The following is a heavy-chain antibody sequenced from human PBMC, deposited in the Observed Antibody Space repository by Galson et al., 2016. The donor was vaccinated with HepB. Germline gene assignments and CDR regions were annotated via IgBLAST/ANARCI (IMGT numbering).Heavy chain of an antibody. Sequence: QVLLQESGPGLVRPSETLSLTCTIPGGSIRRDIFYWGWIRQPPGKGLSWIGNIYNSAYPHSNPSLRSRLTMSVDTSKQQFSLDLSSVTAADTAVYYCARRAESKGPFDLWGQGTLVTVSS. CDR1: GGSIRRDIFY. V-gene: IGHV4-39*01. CDR2: IYNSAYP. J-gene: IGHJ4*02. CDR3: ARRAESKGPFDL.